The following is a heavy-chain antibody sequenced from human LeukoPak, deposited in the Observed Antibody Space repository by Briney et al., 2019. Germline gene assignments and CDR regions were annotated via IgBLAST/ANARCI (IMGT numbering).Heavy chain of an antibody. CDR2: ISSDGGTT. CDR3: ARSDCASASCYTGSN. V-gene: IGHV3-64*01. J-gene: IGHJ4*02. D-gene: IGHD2-2*02. CDR1: GFTFSSYG. Sequence: GGSLRLSCAASGFTFSSYGMNWVRQAPGKGLEYVSGISSDGGTTYYANSVKGRFTISRDNSKNTLYLQMGSLRAEDMAVYYCARSDCASASCYTGSNWGQGTLVTVSS.